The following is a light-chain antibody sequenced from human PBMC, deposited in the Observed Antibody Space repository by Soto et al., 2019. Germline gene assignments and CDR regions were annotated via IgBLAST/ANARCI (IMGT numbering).Light chain of an antibody. CDR3: LQALQTPPT. V-gene: IGKV2-28*01. Sequence: DIVMTQSPLSLPVTPGEPASISCRSSQSLLHSNGYNYLDWYLQKPGQSPQLLIYLGSNRASGVPDRFSGSGSGTDFTLNIXXXXXXXVGVYYCLQALQTPPTFGGGTKVEIK. J-gene: IGKJ4*01. CDR1: QSLLHSNGYNY. CDR2: LGS.